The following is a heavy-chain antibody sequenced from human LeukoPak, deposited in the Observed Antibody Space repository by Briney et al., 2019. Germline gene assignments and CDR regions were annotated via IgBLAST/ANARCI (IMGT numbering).Heavy chain of an antibody. Sequence: GGSLRLSCAASGFTFSSYGMHWVRQAPGKGLEWVSYISSSSSTIYYADSVKGRFTISRDNAKNSLYLQMNSLRAEDTAVYYCARPPPSLYYYYMDVWGKGTTVTVSS. V-gene: IGHV3-48*01. CDR1: GFTFSSYG. CDR3: ARPPPSLYYYYMDV. J-gene: IGHJ6*03. D-gene: IGHD6-6*01. CDR2: ISSSSSTI.